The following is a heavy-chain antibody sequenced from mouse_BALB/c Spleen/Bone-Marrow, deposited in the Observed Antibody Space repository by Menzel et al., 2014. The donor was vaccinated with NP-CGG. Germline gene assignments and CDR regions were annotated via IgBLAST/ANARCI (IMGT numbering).Heavy chain of an antibody. Sequence: QVQLQQSGAELVKPGASVKLSCKASGYTFTSYWMHWVKQRPGQGLEWIGEIDPSNGRTNYNEKFKNKATLTVDKSSSAAYMQLSSLTSEGSAVYYCARSTTVVVRYWYFDVWGAGTTVTVSS. D-gene: IGHD1-1*01. CDR2: IDPSNGRT. CDR3: ARSTTVVVRYWYFDV. V-gene: IGHV1S81*02. CDR1: GYTFTSYW. J-gene: IGHJ1*01.